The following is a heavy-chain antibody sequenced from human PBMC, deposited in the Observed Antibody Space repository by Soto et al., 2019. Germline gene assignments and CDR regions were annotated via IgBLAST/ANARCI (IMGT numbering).Heavy chain of an antibody. J-gene: IGHJ6*02. D-gene: IGHD6-13*01. Sequence: GGSLRLSCAASGFTFSSYGMHWVRQAPGKGLEWVAVISYDGSNKYYADSVKGRFTISRDNSKNTLYLQMNSLRAEDTAVYYRAKDRSSSLFYYYGMDVWGQGTTVTVSS. CDR3: AKDRSSSLFYYYGMDV. CDR1: GFTFSSYG. V-gene: IGHV3-30*18. CDR2: ISYDGSNK.